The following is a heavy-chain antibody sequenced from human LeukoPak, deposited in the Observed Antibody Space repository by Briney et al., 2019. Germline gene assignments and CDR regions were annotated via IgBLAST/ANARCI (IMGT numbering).Heavy chain of an antibody. CDR1: GYTFTGYY. D-gene: IGHD1-26*01. CDR2: INPNSGGT. CDR3: ARENGGSYGYYFDY. V-gene: IGHV1-2*02. Sequence: ASVKVSCKASGYTFTGYYMHWVRQAPGQRLEWMGWINPNSGGTNYAQKFQGRVTMTRDTSISTAYMELSRLRSDDTAVYYCARENGGSYGYYFDYWGQGTLVTVSS. J-gene: IGHJ4*02.